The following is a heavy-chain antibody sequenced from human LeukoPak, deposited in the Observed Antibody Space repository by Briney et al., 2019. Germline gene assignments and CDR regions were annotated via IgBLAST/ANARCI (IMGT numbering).Heavy chain of an antibody. J-gene: IGHJ5*02. V-gene: IGHV6-1*01. CDR2: TYYRSKWYN. D-gene: IGHD3-10*01. Sequence: SQTLSLTCAISGDSVSSNSAAWNWIRQSPSRGLEWLGSTYYRSKWYNDYAVSVKSRITINPDTSKNQFSLQLNSVTPEDTAVYYCARARYYGSGSSYNWFDPWGQGTLVTVFS. CDR3: ARARYYGSGSSYNWFDP. CDR1: GDSVSSNSAA.